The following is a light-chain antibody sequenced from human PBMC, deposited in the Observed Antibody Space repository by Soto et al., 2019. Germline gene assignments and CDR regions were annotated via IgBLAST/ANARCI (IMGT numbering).Light chain of an antibody. Sequence: QSVPTQPASVSGFPGQSITLSCPGTSRDFGSYNLVSWYQQHPGKAPKLMIYEVSKRPSGVSIRFSGSKSGNTASLTISGLQAEDEADYYCCSYAGSSTFRVFGTGTKVTVL. CDR2: EVS. J-gene: IGLJ1*01. V-gene: IGLV2-23*02. CDR1: SRDFGSYNL. CDR3: CSYAGSSTFRV.